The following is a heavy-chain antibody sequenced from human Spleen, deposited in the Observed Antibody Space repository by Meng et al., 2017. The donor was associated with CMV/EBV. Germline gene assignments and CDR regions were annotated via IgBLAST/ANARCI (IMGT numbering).Heavy chain of an antibody. Sequence: ASVKVSCKASGYTFTSYDINWVRQATGQGLEWMGWISAYNGNTNYAQKLQGRVTMTTDTSTSTAYKELRSLRSDDTAVYYCARAEGGLWFGELSRFAYWGQGTLVTVSS. CDR3: ARAEGGLWFGELSRFAY. CDR1: GYTFTSYD. CDR2: ISAYNGNT. D-gene: IGHD3-10*01. V-gene: IGHV1-18*01. J-gene: IGHJ4*02.